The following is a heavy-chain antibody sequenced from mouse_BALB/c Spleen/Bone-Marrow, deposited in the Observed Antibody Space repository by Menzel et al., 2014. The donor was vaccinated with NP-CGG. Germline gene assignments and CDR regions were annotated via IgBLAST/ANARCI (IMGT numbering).Heavy chain of an antibody. Sequence: VMLVESGPGLVAPSQSLSITCTVSGFSLTVYGVNWVRQPPGKGLEWLGMIWGDGITDYNSAFKSRLSISKDDSKSQVFLKMNSLQTDDTAKYYCARESNYFDYWGQGTTLTVSS. CDR3: ARESNYFDY. CDR2: IWGDGIT. CDR1: GFSLTVYG. D-gene: IGHD5-1*01. J-gene: IGHJ2*01. V-gene: IGHV2-6-7*01.